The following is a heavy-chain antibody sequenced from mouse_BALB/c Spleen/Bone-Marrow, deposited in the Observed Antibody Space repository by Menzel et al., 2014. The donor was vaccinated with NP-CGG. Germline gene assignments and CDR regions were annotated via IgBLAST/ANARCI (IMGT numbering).Heavy chain of an antibody. CDR1: GFTFDSYN. CDR2: ISSGGGNT. V-gene: IGHV5-9*03. D-gene: IGHD2-14*01. J-gene: IGHJ2*01. CDR3: VRREYDDYFDY. Sequence: DVKLVESGGGLVTPGGSLKLSCAASGFTFDSYNMSWVRQTPEKRLEWVATISSGGGNTYYPDSVKGRFTISRDNAKNNLYLQMSSLRSEDTALYYCVRREYDDYFDYWGPGTTLTVSS.